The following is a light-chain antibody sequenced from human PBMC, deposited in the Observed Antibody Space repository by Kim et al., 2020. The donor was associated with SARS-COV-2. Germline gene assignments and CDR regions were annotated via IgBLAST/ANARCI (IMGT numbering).Light chain of an antibody. CDR2: DAS. V-gene: IGKV1-33*01. CDR1: QDISNT. J-gene: IGKJ2*01. CDR3: QQRQT. Sequence: DMQLTQSPSSLSAFVGDRVTITCQANQDISNTLNWYQQEPRKAPKLLIYDASNLDSGVSPRFSGGGSGTFFTLTINNLQPEDSATYFCQQRQTFSQGTKLEI.